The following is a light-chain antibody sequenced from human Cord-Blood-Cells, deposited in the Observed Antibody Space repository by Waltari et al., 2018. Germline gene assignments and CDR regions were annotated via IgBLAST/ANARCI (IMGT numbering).Light chain of an antibody. V-gene: IGLV3-19*01. CDR2: GKN. J-gene: IGLJ2*01. Sequence: SSELTQDAAVSVALGQTVRITCQGDSLRSYYASWYQQKPGQAPVLVIYGKNNRPSGIPDRLYCSSSGNTASLTITGAHAEDAADYYCDSRDNSGNHHGVFGGRTKQTVL. CDR1: SLRSYY. CDR3: DSRDNSGNHHGV.